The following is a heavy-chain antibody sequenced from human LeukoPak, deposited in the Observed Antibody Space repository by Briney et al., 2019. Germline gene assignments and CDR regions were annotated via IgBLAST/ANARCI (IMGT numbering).Heavy chain of an antibody. Sequence: GGSLRLSCAASGFAFSASWMSWVRQAPGKGLEWVANIQKDGSGIAYVDSVKGRFTISRDNAKNSLFLQMTSLTAADTAVYFCAMIAAVGSRQFDSWGQGTLVTVSS. CDR3: AMIAAVGSRQFDS. CDR1: GFAFSASW. V-gene: IGHV3-7*05. CDR2: IQKDGSGI. J-gene: IGHJ4*02. D-gene: IGHD2-21*01.